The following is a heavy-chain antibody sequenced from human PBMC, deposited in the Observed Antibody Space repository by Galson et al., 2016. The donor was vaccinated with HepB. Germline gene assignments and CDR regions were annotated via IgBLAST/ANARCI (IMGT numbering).Heavy chain of an antibody. CDR3: TGDQ. D-gene: IGHD3-16*01. Sequence: SLRLSCAASGLTFSNYAMSWVCQAPGKGLEWVSSISGSGDNTQYADSVRGRFSISRDNSKNTLFLQMNSLRAEDTAVYFCTGDQWGQGTRVTVSS. CDR1: GLTFSNYA. CDR2: ISGSGDNT. J-gene: IGHJ4*02. V-gene: IGHV3-23*01.